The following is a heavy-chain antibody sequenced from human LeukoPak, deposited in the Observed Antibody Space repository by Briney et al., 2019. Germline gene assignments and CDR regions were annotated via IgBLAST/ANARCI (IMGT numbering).Heavy chain of an antibody. CDR1: GGTSGSYA. CDR2: IIPIFGTA. CDR3: AAPRRGPHTLMDPRDAFDI. V-gene: IGHV1-69*13. Sequence: ASVKVSCKASGGTSGSYAISWVRQAPGQGLEWMGGIIPIFGTANYAQKFQGRVTITADESTSTAYMELSSLRSEDTAVYYCAAPRRGPHTLMDPRDAFDIWGQGTMVTVSS. D-gene: IGHD5-18*01. J-gene: IGHJ3*02.